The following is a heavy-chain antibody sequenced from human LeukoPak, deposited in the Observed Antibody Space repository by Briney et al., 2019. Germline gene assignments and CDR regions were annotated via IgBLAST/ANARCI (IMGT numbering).Heavy chain of an antibody. J-gene: IGHJ3*02. D-gene: IGHD2-2*01. V-gene: IGHV3-7*01. CDR3: ARADRSTLAYCSSTSCHVDGFDI. Sequence: RPGGSLRLSCAASGFTFGSYWMTWVRQAPGKGLEWVANLNQDGSEKYYVDSVKGRFTILRDNAKNSLYLQMDSLRAEDSAVYYCARADRSTLAYCSSTSCHVDGFDIWGQGTMVNVFS. CDR1: GFTFGSYW. CDR2: LNQDGSEK.